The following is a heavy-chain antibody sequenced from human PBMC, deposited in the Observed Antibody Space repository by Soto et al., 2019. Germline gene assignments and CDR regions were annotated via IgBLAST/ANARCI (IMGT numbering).Heavy chain of an antibody. D-gene: IGHD6-19*01. CDR1: GFTFSSYS. CDR3: ARSAYSSGWYLNY. J-gene: IGHJ4*02. Sequence: GGSLRLPCAASGFTFSSYSMNWVRQAPGKGLEWVSYISSSSSTIYYADSVKGRFTISRDNAKNSLYLQMNSLRDEDTAVYYCARSAYSSGWYLNYWGQGTLVTVSS. CDR2: ISSSSSTI. V-gene: IGHV3-48*02.